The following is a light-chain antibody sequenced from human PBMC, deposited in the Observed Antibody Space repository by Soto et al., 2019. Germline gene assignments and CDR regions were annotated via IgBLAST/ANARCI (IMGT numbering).Light chain of an antibody. CDR2: GAS. CDR3: QQYNNWPPWT. Sequence: IVMPQSPSTLSVSPGERSTLSCISSQSVSSNLAWYQQKPGQAPRLLVYGASTRATGIPARLSGSGSGAEFTLTISSLQSEDFAVYFCQQYNNWPPWTFGQGTKVDIK. CDR1: QSVSSN. V-gene: IGKV3-15*01. J-gene: IGKJ1*01.